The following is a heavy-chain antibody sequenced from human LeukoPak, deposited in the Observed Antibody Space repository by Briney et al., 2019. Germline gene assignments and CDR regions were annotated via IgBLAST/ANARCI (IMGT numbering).Heavy chain of an antibody. CDR1: GVSIRSDTYY. D-gene: IGHD6-25*01. J-gene: IGHJ6*03. Sequence: SETLSLTCIVSGVSIRSDTYYWGWIRQPPGKGLEWIGNYHNGNSYYNPSLKSRVTISEDTSGNQFSLRVTSVTAADTAVYSCARLWDSIGIYFYYYMDVWDEGTPVTVSS. V-gene: IGHV4-39*01. CDR2: YHNGNS. CDR3: ARLWDSIGIYFYYYMDV.